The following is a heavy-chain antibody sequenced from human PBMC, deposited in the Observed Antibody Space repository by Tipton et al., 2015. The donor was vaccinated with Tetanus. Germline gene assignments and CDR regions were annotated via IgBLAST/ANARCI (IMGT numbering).Heavy chain of an antibody. CDR3: ARGGNYNYQYVFDV. D-gene: IGHD1-1*01. J-gene: IGHJ6*02. CDR2: IHPGDSDT. Sequence: VQLVQSGAEVKKPGESLKISCEASGYSFSSYYIAWVRQMPGGGLEWIGFIHPGDSDTSYSPSFQGRVTISADTSINTAYLQWTSLTDSDTAVYYCARGGNYNYQYVFDVWGQGTPVTVSS. CDR1: GYSFSSYY. V-gene: IGHV5-51*01.